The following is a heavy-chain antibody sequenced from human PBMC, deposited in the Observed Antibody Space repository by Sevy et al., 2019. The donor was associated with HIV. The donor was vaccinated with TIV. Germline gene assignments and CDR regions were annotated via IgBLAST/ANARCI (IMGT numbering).Heavy chain of an antibody. Sequence: ASVKVSCKASGYTFTSYGISWVRQAPGRGLEWMGWISAYNGNTNYAQKLQGRVTMTTDTSTSTAYMELRSLRSDDTAVYYCARDTIFGVVIGMDVWGQGTTVTVSS. D-gene: IGHD3-3*01. V-gene: IGHV1-18*01. CDR1: GYTFTSYG. J-gene: IGHJ6*02. CDR3: ARDTIFGVVIGMDV. CDR2: ISAYNGNT.